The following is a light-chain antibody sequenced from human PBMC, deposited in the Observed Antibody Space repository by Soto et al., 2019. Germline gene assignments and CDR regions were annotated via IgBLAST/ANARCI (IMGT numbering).Light chain of an antibody. CDR2: DAS. CDR1: QSVSSY. J-gene: IGKJ1*01. CDR3: QQRSNWPAT. V-gene: IGKV3-11*01. Sequence: EIVLTQSPATLSLSPGERATLSCRASQSVSSYLAWYQQKPGKAPRLLIYDASNRATGIPARFIGSGSGTDFTLTNSSLEPEDFAVYYCQQRSNWPATFGQGTKVEIK.